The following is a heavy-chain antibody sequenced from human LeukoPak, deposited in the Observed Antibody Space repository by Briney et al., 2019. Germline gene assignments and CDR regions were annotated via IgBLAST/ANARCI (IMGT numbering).Heavy chain of an antibody. J-gene: IGHJ4*02. CDR2: ISGNNGDT. V-gene: IGHV1-18*01. CDR1: GYTFTDSG. Sequence: ASVKVSCKASGYTFTDSGISWVRQAPGQGLEWMGWISGNNGDTNYAQNVQGRVTLTIDTSTDTAYMELKSLRSDDTAVYYCAALQQLTTSYYWGQGTLVTVSS. CDR3: AALQQLTTSYY. D-gene: IGHD6-13*01.